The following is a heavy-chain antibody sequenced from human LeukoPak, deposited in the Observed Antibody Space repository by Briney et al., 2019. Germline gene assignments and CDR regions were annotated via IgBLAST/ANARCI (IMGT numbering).Heavy chain of an antibody. CDR3: ARGRCYYGSGSYRPPPCWSDP. D-gene: IGHD3-10*01. V-gene: IGHV4-34*01. CDR2: INHSGST. J-gene: IGHJ5*02. Sequence: PSETLSLTCAVYGGSFSGYYWSWIRQPPGKGLEWIGEINHSGSTNYNPSLKSRVTISVDTSKNQFSLKLSSVTAADTAVYYCARGRCYYGSGSYRPPPCWSDPWGQGTLVTVSS. CDR1: GGSFSGYY.